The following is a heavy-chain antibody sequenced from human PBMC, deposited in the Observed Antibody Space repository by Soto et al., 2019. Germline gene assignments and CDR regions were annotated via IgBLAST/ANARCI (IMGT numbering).Heavy chain of an antibody. D-gene: IGHD6-19*01. CDR1: GYTFTSYG. CDR3: ARDGASGLYEVGDD. Sequence: QVQLEQSGAEVKKPGASVKVSCKASGYTFTSYGLSWVRQAPGQGLEWMGWRSGYNGNTKYAQKLQGRVTMTTDTSTSTAYMELRSRRSDDTAGYYCARDGASGLYEVGDDWGQGTLVTVSS. CDR2: RSGYNGNT. J-gene: IGHJ4*02. V-gene: IGHV1-18*01.